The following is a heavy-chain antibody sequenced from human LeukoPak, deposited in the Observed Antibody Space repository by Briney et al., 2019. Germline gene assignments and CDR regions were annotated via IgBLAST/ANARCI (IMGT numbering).Heavy chain of an antibody. CDR3: ASTLLWFGELDSGMDV. V-gene: IGHV1-18*01. CDR2: ISAYNGNT. D-gene: IGHD3-10*01. CDR1: GYTFTSYG. J-gene: IGHJ6*02. Sequence: ASVKVSCKASGYTFTSYGMIWVRQAPGQGLEWMGWISAYNGNTNYAQKLQGRVTMTTDTSTSTAYMELRSLRSDDTAVYYCASTLLWFGELDSGMDVWGQGTTVTVSS.